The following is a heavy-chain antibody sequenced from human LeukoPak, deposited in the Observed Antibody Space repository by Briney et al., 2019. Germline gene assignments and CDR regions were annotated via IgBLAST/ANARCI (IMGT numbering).Heavy chain of an antibody. CDR2: INPNSGGT. V-gene: IGHV1-2*02. J-gene: IGHJ4*02. Sequence: ASVKVSCKASGYTFTGYYMHWLRQAPGQGLEWMGWINPNSGGTNYAQKFQGRVTMTRDTSISTAYMELSRLRSDDTAVYYCARDDIVVVLAADFDYWGQGTLVTVSS. CDR3: ARDDIVVVLAADFDY. CDR1: GYTFTGYY. D-gene: IGHD2-2*01.